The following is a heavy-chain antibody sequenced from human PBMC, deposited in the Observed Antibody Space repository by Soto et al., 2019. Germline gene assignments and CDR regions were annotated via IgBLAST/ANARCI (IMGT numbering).Heavy chain of an antibody. Sequence: QVQLVQSGAEVKKPGSSVKVSCKASGGSFSSYSYNWVRQAPGQGLEWMGRIIPFGNIAHYGQAFQDRVTISTDRSPSTDYIELRSLTSEDTALYYCARDTAVTNAAMRMAYWGQGTLVTVSS. D-gene: IGHD4-4*01. CDR2: IIPFGNIA. J-gene: IGHJ4*02. V-gene: IGHV1-69*08. CDR1: GGSFSSYS. CDR3: ARDTAVTNAAMRMAY.